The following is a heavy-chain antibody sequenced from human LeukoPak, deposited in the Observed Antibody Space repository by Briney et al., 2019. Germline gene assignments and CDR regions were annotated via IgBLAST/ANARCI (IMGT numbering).Heavy chain of an antibody. CDR1: GYTFTSYS. D-gene: IGHD6-19*01. CDR3: VRDWSVAGDY. V-gene: IGHV1-46*01. CDR2: MNPSAGST. Sequence: GASVKVSCKASGYTFTSYSMHWVRQAPGQGLEWMGIMNPSAGSTSYARKFQGRVTMTRDTSTSTVYMELSSLRSEDTAVYYCVRDWSVAGDYWGQGTLVTVSS. J-gene: IGHJ4*02.